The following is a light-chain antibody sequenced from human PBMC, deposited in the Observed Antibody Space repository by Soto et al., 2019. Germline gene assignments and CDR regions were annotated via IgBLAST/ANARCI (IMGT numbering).Light chain of an antibody. CDR2: NAY. Sequence: EIVRTQSPNVLSVSPVARATLACRASQSVNSNLAGYHQNPVQPPRLLIYNAYTRAPAIPARCSGSGSGTEFTLTISSLQSEDFAGYYCQQYDNWPPRTFGQGTKVEIK. V-gene: IGKV3D-15*01. CDR3: QQYDNWPPRT. CDR1: QSVNSN. J-gene: IGKJ1*01.